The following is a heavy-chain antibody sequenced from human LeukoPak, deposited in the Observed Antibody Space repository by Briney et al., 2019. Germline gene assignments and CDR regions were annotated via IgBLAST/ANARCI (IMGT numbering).Heavy chain of an antibody. J-gene: IGHJ4*02. CDR1: GYSFTNYY. CDR2: INPSGGCT. CDR3: ARDQGLTGYFDY. V-gene: IGHV1-46*01. D-gene: IGHD3-9*01. Sequence: ASVKVSCKTSGYSFTNYYMHWVRQAPGQGLEWMGIINPSGGCTNYAQKFQGRVTMTRDTSTSTVYMELGSLRSEDTAVYYCARDQGLTGYFDYWGQGTLVTVSS.